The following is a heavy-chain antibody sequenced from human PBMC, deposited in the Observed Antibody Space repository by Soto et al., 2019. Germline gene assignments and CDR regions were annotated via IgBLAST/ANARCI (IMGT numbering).Heavy chain of an antibody. Sequence: SETPSLTCTVSGGSISSSNYYWGWIRQPPGKGLEWIGSIYYSGSTYYNPSLKSRITISVDTSKNQFSLKLSSVTAADTGVYYCARQGRDVTIFGVVITLFDFWGQGTLVTVSS. CDR2: IYYSGST. J-gene: IGHJ4*02. V-gene: IGHV4-39*01. D-gene: IGHD3-3*01. CDR1: GGSISSSNYY. CDR3: ARQGRDVTIFGVVITLFDF.